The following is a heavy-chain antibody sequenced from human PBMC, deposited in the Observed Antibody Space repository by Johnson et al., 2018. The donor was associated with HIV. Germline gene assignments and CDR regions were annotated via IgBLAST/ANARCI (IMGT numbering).Heavy chain of an antibody. Sequence: VQLVESGGGVVRPGGSLRLSCAAFGFKFRDYWMGWVRKAPGKGLEWVAQTQQDGSGKLYVSSLRGRITISRDNANSSLYLQMNSLKAEDTAIYYCARVGNGDYGWSFDIWGQGTTVTISS. CDR2: TQQDGSGK. D-gene: IGHD4-17*01. V-gene: IGHV3-7*01. CDR1: GFKFRDYW. J-gene: IGHJ3*02. CDR3: ARVGNGDYGWSFDI.